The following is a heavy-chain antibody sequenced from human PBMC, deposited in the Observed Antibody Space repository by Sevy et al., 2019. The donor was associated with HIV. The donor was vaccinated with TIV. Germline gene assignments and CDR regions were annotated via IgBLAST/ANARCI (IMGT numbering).Heavy chain of an antibody. CDR2: ISSSSSYI. J-gene: IGHJ6*02. CDR3: AREGYCSSTSCYNYGMDV. CDR1: GFTFSSYS. D-gene: IGHD2-2*02. Sequence: GGSLRLSCAASGFTFSSYSMNWVRQAPGKGLEWDSSISSSSSYIYYADSVKGRFTISRDNAKNSLYLQMNSLRAEDTAVYYCAREGYCSSTSCYNYGMDVWGQGTTVTVSS. V-gene: IGHV3-21*01.